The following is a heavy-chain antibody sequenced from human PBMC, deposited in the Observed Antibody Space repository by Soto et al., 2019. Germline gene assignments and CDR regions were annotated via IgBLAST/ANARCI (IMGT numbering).Heavy chain of an antibody. J-gene: IGHJ4*02. D-gene: IGHD3-3*01. V-gene: IGHV4-59*08. CDR3: ARGGWRQIDY. CDR1: GGSISSYY. Sequence: QVQLQESGPGLVKPSETLSLTYTVSGGSISSYYWSWIRQPPGKGLEWIGYIYYSGSTYYIPSLKSRVTISVDTSKNQFSLKLTSVTAADTAVYFCARGGWRQIDYWGQGTLVTVSS. CDR2: IYYSGST.